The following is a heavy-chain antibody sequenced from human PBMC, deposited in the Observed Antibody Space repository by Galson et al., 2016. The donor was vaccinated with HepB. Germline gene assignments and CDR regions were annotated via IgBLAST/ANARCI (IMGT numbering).Heavy chain of an antibody. D-gene: IGHD3-10*01. CDR2: IKSKTDGGTI. V-gene: IGHV3-15*01. Sequence: SLRLSCAASGFTLSSAYMSWVRQAPGKGLEWVGRIKSKTDGGTIDYAAPVQGSFTISRDDSTNTLYLHMNSLKTEDTAFYYCTALFYKYGFDSDYWGQGTLVTVSS. J-gene: IGHJ4*02. CDR3: TALFYKYGFDSDY. CDR1: GFTLSSAY.